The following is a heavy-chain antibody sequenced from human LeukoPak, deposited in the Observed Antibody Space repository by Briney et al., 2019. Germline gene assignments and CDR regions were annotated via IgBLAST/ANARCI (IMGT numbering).Heavy chain of an antibody. CDR1: GFSFSVFW. CDR3: TTDEAYYDSRYFDY. V-gene: IGHV3-15*01. D-gene: IGHD3-22*01. CDR2: IKSKTDGGTT. Sequence: GGSLRLSCATSGFSFSVFWMLWVRQAPGRALEWVGRIKSKTDGGTTDYAAPVKGRFTISRDDSKNTLYLQMNSLKTEDTAVYYCTTDEAYYDSRYFDYWGQGTLVTVSS. J-gene: IGHJ4*02.